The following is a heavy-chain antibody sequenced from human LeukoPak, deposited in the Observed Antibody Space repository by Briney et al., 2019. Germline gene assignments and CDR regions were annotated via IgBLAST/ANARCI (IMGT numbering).Heavy chain of an antibody. CDR2: ISGSGGST. CDR3: ASRIAVAGIQH. D-gene: IGHD6-19*01. Sequence: GGSLRLSCAASGFTFSSYAMSWVRQAPGKGLEWVSAISGSGGSTYYADSVKGRFTISRDNSKNTLYPQMNSLRAEDTAVYYCASRIAVAGIQHWGQGTLVTVSS. CDR1: GFTFSSYA. V-gene: IGHV3-23*01. J-gene: IGHJ1*01.